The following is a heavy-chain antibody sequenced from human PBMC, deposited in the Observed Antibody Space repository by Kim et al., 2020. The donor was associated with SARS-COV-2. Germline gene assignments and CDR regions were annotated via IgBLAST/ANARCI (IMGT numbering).Heavy chain of an antibody. D-gene: IGHD3-10*01. CDR3: ARLFDYYGSGSYEDYMDV. V-gene: IGHV4-34*01. J-gene: IGHJ6*03. Sequence: KSRVTISVDTSKNQFSLKLSSVTAADTAVYYCARLFDYYGSGSYEDYMDVWGKGTTVTVSS.